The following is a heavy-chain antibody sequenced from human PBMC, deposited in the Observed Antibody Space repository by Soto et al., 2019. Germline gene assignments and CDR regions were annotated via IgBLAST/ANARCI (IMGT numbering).Heavy chain of an antibody. CDR1: GGSISSGGYY. J-gene: IGHJ4*02. CDR2: IYYSGTT. D-gene: IGHD4-17*01. CDR3: ARSPEATVTAFDY. Sequence: SETLSLTCTVSGGSISSGGYYWYWIRQHPGKGLEWIGYIYYSGTTYYNPSLKSRVTISVDTSKNQFSLKLSSVTAADTAVYYCARSPEATVTAFDYWGQGTLVTVSS. V-gene: IGHV4-31*03.